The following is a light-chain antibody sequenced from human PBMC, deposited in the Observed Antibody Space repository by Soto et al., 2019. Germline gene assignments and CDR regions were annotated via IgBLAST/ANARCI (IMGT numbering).Light chain of an antibody. CDR2: EDN. V-gene: IGLV6-57*01. Sequence: NFMLTQPHSVSASPGKTVTISCTRSSGSIASNYVQWYQQRPGSSPTTVIYEDNQRPSGVPDRFSGSIDSSSKSASLTISGLKTEDEADYYCQSYDSSNRVFGGGTKPTVL. CDR3: QSYDSSNRV. J-gene: IGLJ3*02. CDR1: SGSIASNY.